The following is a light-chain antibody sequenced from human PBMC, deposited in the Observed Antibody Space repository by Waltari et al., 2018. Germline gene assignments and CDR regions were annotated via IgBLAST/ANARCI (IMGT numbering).Light chain of an antibody. J-gene: IGKJ4*01. CDR2: GAS. CDR3: QPAYSFPFT. V-gene: IGKV1D-12*01. Sequence: DIQMTQSPSSVSASVGDTVTITCRASQGISIWLAWYQQRPGRAPKLLIYGASSLQSGVPSRFSGSGSGTDFTLTITSLQPEDFATYYCQPAYSFPFTFGGGTRVE. CDR1: QGISIW.